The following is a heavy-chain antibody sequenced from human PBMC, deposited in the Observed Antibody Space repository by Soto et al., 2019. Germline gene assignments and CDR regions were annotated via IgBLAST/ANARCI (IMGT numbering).Heavy chain of an antibody. J-gene: IGHJ4*02. V-gene: IGHV3-30-3*01. CDR1: GFTFSSYA. Sequence: GGSLRLSCAASGFTFSSYAMHWVRQAPGKGLEWVAVISYDGSNKYYADSVKGRFTISRDNSKNTLYLQMNSLRAEDTAVYYCARDPAYYYDSSGYYYDGAFDYWGQGTLVTVSS. CDR3: ARDPAYYYDSSGYYYDGAFDY. D-gene: IGHD3-22*01. CDR2: ISYDGSNK.